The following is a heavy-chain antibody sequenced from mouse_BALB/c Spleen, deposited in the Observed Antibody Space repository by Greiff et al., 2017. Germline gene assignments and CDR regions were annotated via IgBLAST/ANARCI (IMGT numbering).Heavy chain of an antibody. J-gene: IGHJ4*01. CDR3: ARRYDVDYAMDY. V-gene: IGHV5-12-2*01. CDR2: ISNGGGST. Sequence: VQLKESGGGLVKPGGSLKLSCAASGFAFSSYTMSWVRQTPEKRLEWVAYISNGGGSTYYPDTVKGRFTISRDNAKNTLYLQMSSLKSEDTAMYYCARRYDVDYAMDYWGQGTSVTVSS. CDR1: GFAFSSYT. D-gene: IGHD2-14*01.